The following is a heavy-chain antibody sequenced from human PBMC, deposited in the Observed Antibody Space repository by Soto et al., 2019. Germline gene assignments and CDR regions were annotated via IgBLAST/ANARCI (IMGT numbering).Heavy chain of an antibody. CDR1: GYTFTNYY. Sequence: QVQLVQSGAEVKKPGASVKVSCKASGYTFTNYYIHWVRQAPGQGLEWMGMINPDGGATTNAQKCQGRVAMTRDTSTSTVYMELSSLRSEDTAVYYCARGRGNKQPMTVVLGDWFDPWGQGTLVTVSS. V-gene: IGHV1-46*01. CDR2: INPDGGAT. D-gene: IGHD1-26*01. CDR3: ARGRGNKQPMTVVLGDWFDP. J-gene: IGHJ5*02.